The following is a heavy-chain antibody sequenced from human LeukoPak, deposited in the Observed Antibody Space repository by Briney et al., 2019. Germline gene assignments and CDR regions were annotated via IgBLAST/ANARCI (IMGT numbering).Heavy chain of an antibody. V-gene: IGHV4-59*01. J-gene: IGHJ5*02. CDR2: IYHSGNT. D-gene: IGHD3-10*01. Sequence: SETLSLTCIVSGGTISSYYWSWIRQPPGKGLESIGYIYHSGNTNYNPSLKSRVTISVDTSKNQFSLKLSSVTAADTVVYYCARLTMVRGIITTMWFDPWGQGTLVTVSS. CDR1: GGTISSYY. CDR3: ARLTMVRGIITTMWFDP.